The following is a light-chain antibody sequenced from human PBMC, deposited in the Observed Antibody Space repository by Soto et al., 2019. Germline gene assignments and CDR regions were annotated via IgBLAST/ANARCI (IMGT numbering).Light chain of an antibody. Sequence: QSVLTQPPSVSGAPGQRVTISCSGSNSNIGAGYDVHWHQHLPGTAPKLLISANSNRPTGVPDRFSGSKSGTSASLTITGLQAEDEAHYYCQSHDSRLSGSAVFGGGTKVTVL. CDR3: QSHDSRLSGSAV. CDR1: NSNIGAGYD. CDR2: ANS. J-gene: IGLJ2*01. V-gene: IGLV1-40*01.